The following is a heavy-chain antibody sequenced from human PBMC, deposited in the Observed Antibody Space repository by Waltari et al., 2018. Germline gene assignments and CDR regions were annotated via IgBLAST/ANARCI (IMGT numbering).Heavy chain of an antibody. CDR3: VRDEVGGTTRAYY. D-gene: IGHD1-1*01. CDR2: IKGDGSET. CDR1: GFTFRRYW. Sequence: EVQLEESGGGAVQPGGSLKLSCGASGFTFRRYWMHRVRHAAGEGLMWVSRIKGDGSETNYADSVQGRFTISRDNAKSTLYLQMNNLRAEDTAVYFCVRDEVGGTTRAYYWGQGTLVTVSS. V-gene: IGHV3-74*01. J-gene: IGHJ4*02.